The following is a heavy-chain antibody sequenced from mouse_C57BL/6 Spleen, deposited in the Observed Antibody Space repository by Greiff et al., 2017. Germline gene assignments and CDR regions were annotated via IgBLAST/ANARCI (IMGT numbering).Heavy chain of an antibody. CDR2: IYPGDGDT. Sequence: VQLQESGAELVKPGASVKISCKASGYAFSSYWMNWVKQRPGKGLEWIGQIYPGDGDTNYNGKFKGKATLTADKSSSTAYMQLSSLTSEDSAVYFCARSFIYYYGSSRMDYWGQGTSVTVSS. CDR1: GYAFSSYW. J-gene: IGHJ4*01. D-gene: IGHD1-1*01. V-gene: IGHV1-80*01. CDR3: ARSFIYYYGSSRMDY.